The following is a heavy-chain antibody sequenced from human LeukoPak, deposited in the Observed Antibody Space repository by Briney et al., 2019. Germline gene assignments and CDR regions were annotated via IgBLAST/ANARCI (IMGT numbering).Heavy chain of an antibody. D-gene: IGHD4-17*01. V-gene: IGHV3-73*01. CDR3: TRRLMTTVNDY. CDR1: GFTFSGSA. J-gene: IGHJ4*02. CDR2: IRSKANDHAT. Sequence: GGSLRLSGAGSGFTFSGSAMHWVRQSPGKGLEWVGRIRSKANDHATAYAASVRGRVTISRDDSENTAYLQMNSLKTEDTAIYYCTRRLMTTVNDYWGQGTLVTVSS.